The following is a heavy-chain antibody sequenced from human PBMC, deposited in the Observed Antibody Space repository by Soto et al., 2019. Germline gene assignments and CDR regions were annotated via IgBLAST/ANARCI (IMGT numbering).Heavy chain of an antibody. J-gene: IGHJ4*02. CDR3: ARTYSGYDRSFDY. D-gene: IGHD5-12*01. V-gene: IGHV4-59*11. CDR1: GGSIFSHY. CDR2: IYYSGST. Sequence: PSETLSLTCTVSGGSIFSHYWGWIRQPPGKGLEYIGYIYYSGSTNYNEFLKSRVTISIDPSKNHFSLKLSSVTAADTAVYYCARTYSGYDRSFDYWGQGTLVTVSS.